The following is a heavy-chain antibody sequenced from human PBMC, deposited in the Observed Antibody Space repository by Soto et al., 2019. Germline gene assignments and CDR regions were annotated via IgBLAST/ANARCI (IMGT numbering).Heavy chain of an antibody. V-gene: IGHV3-48*02. CDR2: ISASGGAI. CDR3: ARDHGGSTWFVGVYYFFGMDV. J-gene: IGHJ6*02. Sequence: GGSLRLSCAASGFTFSSYAMSWVRQAPGKGLELVSHISASGGAIFYAESVKGRFTVSRDNAKNSLYLQMNSLRDEDTAVYFCARDHGGSTWFVGVYYFFGMDVWGQGTAVTVSS. CDR1: GFTFSSYA. D-gene: IGHD6-13*01.